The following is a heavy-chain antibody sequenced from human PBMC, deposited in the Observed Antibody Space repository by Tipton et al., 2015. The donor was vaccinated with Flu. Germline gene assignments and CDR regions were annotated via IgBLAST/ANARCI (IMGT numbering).Heavy chain of an antibody. CDR2: ICQTGST. CDR1: GDSIRSGYC. CDR3: ARRDYSNYVSEPKNWFDP. D-gene: IGHD4-11*01. Sequence: LRLSCAVSGDSIRSGYCWGWIRQPPGKGLEWIANICQTGSTYHNPSLKSRAIIAVDRSKNQFSLKMNSVTAADSAVYYCARRDYSNYVSEPKNWFDPWGPGTLVTVSS. V-gene: IGHV4-38-2*01. J-gene: IGHJ5*02.